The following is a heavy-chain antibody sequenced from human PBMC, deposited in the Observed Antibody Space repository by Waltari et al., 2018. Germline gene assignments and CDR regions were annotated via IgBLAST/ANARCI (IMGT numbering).Heavy chain of an antibody. Sequence: QVQLVQSGAEVKKPGASVKVSCKASGYTFTSYGISWVRQAPGQGLEWMGWNSAYNGNTNYEQKLQGRVTMTTDTSTSTAYMELRSLRSDDTAVYYCARVPETDSGWYWDFDYWGQGTLVTVSS. CDR1: GYTFTSYG. J-gene: IGHJ4*02. D-gene: IGHD6-19*01. CDR2: NSAYNGNT. CDR3: ARVPETDSGWYWDFDY. V-gene: IGHV1-18*01.